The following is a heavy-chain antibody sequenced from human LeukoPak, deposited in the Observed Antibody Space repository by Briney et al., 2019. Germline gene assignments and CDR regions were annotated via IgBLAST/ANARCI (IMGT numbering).Heavy chain of an antibody. CDR2: IYYSGST. J-gene: IGHJ4*02. V-gene: IGHV4-61*01. Sequence: SETLSLTCAVSGYSISSSYYWGWIRQPPGKGLEWIGYIYYSGSTNYNPSLKSRVTISVDTSKNQFSLKLSSVTAADTAVYYCARGPRDYYDSSGDPYDTNYYFDYWGQGTLVTVSS. CDR3: ARGPRDYYDSSGDPYDTNYYFDY. CDR1: GYSISSSYY. D-gene: IGHD3-22*01.